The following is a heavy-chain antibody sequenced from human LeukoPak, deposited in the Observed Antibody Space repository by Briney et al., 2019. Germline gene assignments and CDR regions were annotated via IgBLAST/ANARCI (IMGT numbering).Heavy chain of an antibody. CDR2: INHSGRT. D-gene: IGHD4-11*01. V-gene: IGHV4-34*01. J-gene: IGHJ4*02. CDR3: ARDNGDYSNY. CDR1: GGSFSGYY. Sequence: SETLSLTCPVYGGSFSGYYWSWIRQPPGKGLEWIGEINHSGRTNYNPSLKSRVTISVDTPKNQFSLKLSSVTAADTGVYYCARDNGDYSNYWGQGTLVTVSS.